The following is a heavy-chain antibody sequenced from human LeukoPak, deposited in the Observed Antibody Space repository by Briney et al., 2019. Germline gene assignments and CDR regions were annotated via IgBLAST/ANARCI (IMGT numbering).Heavy chain of an antibody. D-gene: IGHD3-3*01. CDR2: ISYDGSNK. Sequence: GGSLRLSCAASGFTFSSYAMPWVRQAPGKGLEWVAVISYDGSNKYYADSVKGRFTISRDNSKNTLYLQMNSLRAEDTAVYYCARGQSYYDFWSGYYTGLSYYYGMDVWGQGTTVTVSS. CDR3: ARGQSYYDFWSGYYTGLSYYYGMDV. V-gene: IGHV3-30-3*01. J-gene: IGHJ6*02. CDR1: GFTFSSYA.